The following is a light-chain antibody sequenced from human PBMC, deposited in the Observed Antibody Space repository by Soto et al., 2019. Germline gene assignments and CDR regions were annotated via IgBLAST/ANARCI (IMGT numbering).Light chain of an antibody. CDR2: DAS. Sequence: DIHMTQSPSTLSASVGDGVTITCRASESISSWLAWYQQKPGKAPKLLIYDASSLESGVPSRFSGSGSGTEFTLTISSLQPDDFATYYCQQYNSYPYTFGQGTKLETK. CDR3: QQYNSYPYT. CDR1: ESISSW. J-gene: IGKJ2*01. V-gene: IGKV1-5*01.